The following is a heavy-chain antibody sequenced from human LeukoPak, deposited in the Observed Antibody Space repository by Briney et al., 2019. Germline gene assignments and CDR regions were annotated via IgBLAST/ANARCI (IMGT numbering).Heavy chain of an antibody. CDR2: INPSGGST. CDR3: ARDSADYGDYDY. Sequence: ASVKVSCKASGYTFTSYFMHWVRQAPGQGLDWMGIINPSGGSTSYAQKFQGRVTMTRDTSTSTVYMELSSLRSEDTAVYYCARDSADYGDYDYWGQGTLVTVSA. CDR1: GYTFTSYF. J-gene: IGHJ4*02. V-gene: IGHV1-46*01. D-gene: IGHD4-17*01.